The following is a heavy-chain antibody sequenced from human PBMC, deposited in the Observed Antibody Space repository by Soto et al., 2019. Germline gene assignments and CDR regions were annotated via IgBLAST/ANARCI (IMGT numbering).Heavy chain of an antibody. Sequence: PGESLKISCKGSGYTFTSYWIGWVRQTPEKGLEWMGLIYPYDSDMKYSPSFQGQVTMSADKSINTAYLQWSSLTASDTAIYYCARHLPHADPAPYYFDSWGQGTLVTVSS. CDR1: GYTFTSYW. CDR2: IYPYDSDM. CDR3: ARHLPHADPAPYYFDS. J-gene: IGHJ4*02. V-gene: IGHV5-51*01. D-gene: IGHD6-25*01.